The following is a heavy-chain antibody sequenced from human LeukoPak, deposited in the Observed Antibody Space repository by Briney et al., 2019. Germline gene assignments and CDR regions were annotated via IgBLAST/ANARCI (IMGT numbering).Heavy chain of an antibody. CDR1: GGSISSSSYY. CDR2: IYYSGST. J-gene: IGHJ3*02. D-gene: IGHD6-13*01. Sequence: SETLSLTCTVSGGSISSSSYYWGWIRQPPGKGLEWIGSIYYSGSTYYNPSLKSRVTISVDTSKNQFSLKLSSVTAADTAVYYCARVGIAAAGPKRADAFGIWGQGTMVTVSS. CDR3: ARVGIAAAGPKRADAFGI. V-gene: IGHV4-39*07.